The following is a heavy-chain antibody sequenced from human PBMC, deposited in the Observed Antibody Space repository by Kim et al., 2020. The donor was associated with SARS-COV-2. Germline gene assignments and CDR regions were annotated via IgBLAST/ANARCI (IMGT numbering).Heavy chain of an antibody. V-gene: IGHV3-23*01. CDR3: AKGDCGSSSCYTTDS. J-gene: IGHJ5*01. CDR1: GFTFSNYA. CDR2: ISGSGDST. D-gene: IGHD2-2*02. Sequence: GGSLRLSCAASGFTFSNYAMSWVRQAPGKGLEWVSTISGSGDSTYYADSVKGRFTICRDNSKDTLCLQMNVLRADDTAVYYCAKGDCGSSSCYTTDSWG.